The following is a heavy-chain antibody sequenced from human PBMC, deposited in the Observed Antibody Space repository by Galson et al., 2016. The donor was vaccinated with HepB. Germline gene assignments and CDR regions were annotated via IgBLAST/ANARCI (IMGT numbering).Heavy chain of an antibody. D-gene: IGHD6-13*01. CDR3: ARTYSISWYGSGFDP. V-gene: IGHV2-70*01. CDR1: GFSLSTSGMC. J-gene: IGHJ5*02. Sequence: ALVKPTQTLTLTCTFSGFSLSTSGMCLSWIRQPPGKALEWLALIDRGDDKYYSTSLKTRLTIPKDTSKNPVVLTMPNMDPAVTATYYCARTYSISWYGSGFDPRGHGIPVTASS. CDR2: IDRGDDK.